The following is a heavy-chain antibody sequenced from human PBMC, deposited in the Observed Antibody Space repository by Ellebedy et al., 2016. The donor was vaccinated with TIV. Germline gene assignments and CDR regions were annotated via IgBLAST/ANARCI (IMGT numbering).Heavy chain of an antibody. V-gene: IGHV4-39*01. Sequence: SETLSLTXTVSGGSIINSPNFWGWIRQPPGKGLQWIGSVFYRGSTHYNPSLKSRVTISADTSKNQFSLKVTSVTAADTAVYYCARVLPAGHPSSIDHWGQGTLVTVSS. J-gene: IGHJ4*02. CDR3: ARVLPAGHPSSIDH. D-gene: IGHD2-2*01. CDR2: VFYRGST. CDR1: GGSIINSPNF.